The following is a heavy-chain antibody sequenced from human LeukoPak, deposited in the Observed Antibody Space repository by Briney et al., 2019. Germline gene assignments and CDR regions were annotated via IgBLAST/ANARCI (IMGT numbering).Heavy chain of an antibody. CDR1: GGSISSGGYY. Sequence: NTSETLSLTCTVSGGSISSGGYYWSWIRQHPGKGLEWIGEINHSGSTNYNPSLKSRVTISVDTSKNQFSLKLSSVTAADTAVYYCARGKAVAGTGYFDYWGQGTLVTVSS. V-gene: IGHV4-31*03. CDR3: ARGKAVAGTGYFDY. D-gene: IGHD6-19*01. J-gene: IGHJ4*02. CDR2: INHSGST.